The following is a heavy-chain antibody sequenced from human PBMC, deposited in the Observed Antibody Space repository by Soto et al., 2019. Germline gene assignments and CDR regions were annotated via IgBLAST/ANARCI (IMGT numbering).Heavy chain of an antibody. D-gene: IGHD2-21*01. V-gene: IGHV1-18*01. CDR3: ARGAFCGGAPGCRDMDV. J-gene: IGHJ6*02. CDR1: GYKFISHS. Sequence: ASAKVSCKSSGYKFISHSITWVRQAPGQGLEWMGRISAYNGNTNYAQKLQGRVTMTTDTSTNTAYMELRSLRSDDTAVYYCARGAFCGGAPGCRDMDVWGQGTTVTVS. CDR2: ISAYNGNT.